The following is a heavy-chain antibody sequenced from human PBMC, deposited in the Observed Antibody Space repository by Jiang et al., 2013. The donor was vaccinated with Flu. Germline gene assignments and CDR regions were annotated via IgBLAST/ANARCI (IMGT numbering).Heavy chain of an antibody. Sequence: KPTQTLTLTCTFSGFPLSTSGMCVSWIRQPPGKALEWLARIDWDDDKYYSTSLKTRLTISKDTSKNQVVLTMTNMDPVDTATYYCARIRHDYDSSGYYWAYDSWGQGTLVTVSS. V-gene: IGHV2-70*11. D-gene: IGHD3-22*01. CDR2: IDWDDDK. CDR3: ARIRHDYDSSGYYWAYDS. CDR1: GFPLSTSGMC. J-gene: IGHJ4*02.